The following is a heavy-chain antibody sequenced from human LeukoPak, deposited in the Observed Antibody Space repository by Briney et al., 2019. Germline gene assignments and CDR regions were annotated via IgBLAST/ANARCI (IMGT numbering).Heavy chain of an antibody. V-gene: IGHV4-34*01. D-gene: IGHD3-10*01. J-gene: IGHJ5*02. CDR2: INHIGST. CDR3: ARLRAGRGRYYYGSGSYYNHNWFDP. Sequence: KTSETLSLTCAVYGGSFSGYYWSGIRKPPGKGLEWRGEINHIGSTNYNPSLKSRVTISVDTSKNQFSLKLSSVTAADTAVYYCARLRAGRGRYYYGSGSYYNHNWFDPWGQGTLVTVSS. CDR1: GGSFSGYY.